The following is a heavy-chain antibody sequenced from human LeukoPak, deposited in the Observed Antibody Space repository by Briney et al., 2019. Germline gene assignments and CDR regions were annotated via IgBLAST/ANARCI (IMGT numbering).Heavy chain of an antibody. CDR3: ARGDINWFDP. J-gene: IGHJ5*02. CDR1: GYTFTGYY. V-gene: IGHV1-2*02. CDR2: INPNSVGT. Sequence: ASVKVSSTASGYTFTGYYMHWVRQAPGQGLEWMGWINPNSVGTNYAQKFQGRVTMTRDTSISTAYMELSRLRSDDTAVYYCARGDINWFDPWGQGTLVTVSS.